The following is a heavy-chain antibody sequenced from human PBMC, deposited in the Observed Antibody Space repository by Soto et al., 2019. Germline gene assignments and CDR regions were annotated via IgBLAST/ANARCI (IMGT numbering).Heavy chain of an antibody. D-gene: IGHD3-3*01. V-gene: IGHV4-31*03. Sequence: SETLSLTCTVSGGSISSGGYYWSWIRQHPGKGLEWIGYIYYSGSTYYNPSLKSRVTISVDTSKNQFSLKLSSVTAADTAVYYWASFRNGYSYNWFDPWGQGTLVTVSS. CDR2: IYYSGST. J-gene: IGHJ5*02. CDR3: ASFRNGYSYNWFDP. CDR1: GGSISSGGYY.